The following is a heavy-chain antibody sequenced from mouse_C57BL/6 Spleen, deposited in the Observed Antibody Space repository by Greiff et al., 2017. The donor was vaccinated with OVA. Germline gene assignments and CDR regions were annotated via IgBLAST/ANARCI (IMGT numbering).Heavy chain of an antibody. CDR2: IDPSDSYT. CDR3: AREGTY. Sequence: QVQLKQPGAELVKPGASVKLSCKASGYTFTSYWMQWVKQRPGQGLEWIGEIDPSDSYTNYNQKFKGKATLTVDTSSSTAYMQLSSLTSEDSAVYYCAREGTYWGQGTTLTVSS. V-gene: IGHV1-50*01. J-gene: IGHJ2*01. CDR1: GYTFTSYW.